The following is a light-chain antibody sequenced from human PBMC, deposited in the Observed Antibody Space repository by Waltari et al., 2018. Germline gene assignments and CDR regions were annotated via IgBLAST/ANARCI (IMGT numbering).Light chain of an antibody. Sequence: QSALTQPASLSGSPGQSITIPCTGTSSDLGSYNSVSWYQQHPGEAPKLMIYDVSVQPSGLSNRCSGAKSGNTASRTSSGLHAEDETDYYCSSSTSRTALLFGGGTKRTVL. J-gene: IGLJ2*01. CDR3: SSSTSRTALL. CDR2: DVS. CDR1: SSDLGSYNS. V-gene: IGLV2-14*03.